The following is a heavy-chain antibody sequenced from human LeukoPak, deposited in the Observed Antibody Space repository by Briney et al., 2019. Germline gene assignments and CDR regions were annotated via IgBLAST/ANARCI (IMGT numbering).Heavy chain of an antibody. CDR1: GFTFSTHW. CDR2: VTGDGTGT. Sequence: PGGSLRLSCTASGFTFSTHWMHWLRQAPGKGLEWVSRVTGDGTGTIYADSVKGRFTISRDNAKNTLYLQMNSLQTEDTAVYYCARGHGYIFDLWGQGTLVTVSS. D-gene: IGHD5-24*01. J-gene: IGHJ4*02. CDR3: ARGHGYIFDL. V-gene: IGHV3-74*01.